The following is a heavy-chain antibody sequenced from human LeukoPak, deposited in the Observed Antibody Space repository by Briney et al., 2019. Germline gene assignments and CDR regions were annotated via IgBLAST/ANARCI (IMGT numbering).Heavy chain of an antibody. CDR2: ISGSGGST. CDR3: AKDLRSYPVYYFDY. J-gene: IGHJ4*02. V-gene: IGHV3-23*01. Sequence: PGGFLRLSCAASGFTFSSYAMSWVRQAPGKGLEWVSAISGSGGSTYYADSVKGRFTISRDNSKNTLYLQMNSLRAEDTAVYYCAKDLRSYPVYYFDYWGQGTLVTVSS. D-gene: IGHD1-26*01. CDR1: GFTFSSYA.